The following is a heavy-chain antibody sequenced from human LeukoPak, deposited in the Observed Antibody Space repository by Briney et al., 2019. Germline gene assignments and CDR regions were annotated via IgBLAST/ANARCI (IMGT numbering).Heavy chain of an antibody. D-gene: IGHD2-2*01. J-gene: IGHJ5*02. CDR3: ATFFGRCSSTSCSHTHNWFDP. CDR1: GGSISSGGYY. Sequence: SRTLSLTCTVSGGSISSGGYYWSWIRQHPGKGLEWIGYIYYSGSTYYNPSLKSRVTISVDTSKNQFSLKLSSVTAADTAVYYCATFFGRCSSTSCSHTHNWFDPWGQGTLVTVSS. CDR2: IYYSGST. V-gene: IGHV4-31*03.